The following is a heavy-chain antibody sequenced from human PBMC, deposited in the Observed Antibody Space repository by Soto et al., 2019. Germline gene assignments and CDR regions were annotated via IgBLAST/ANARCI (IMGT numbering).Heavy chain of an antibody. D-gene: IGHD3-10*01. CDR3: ARFTFGNYYFGLDV. V-gene: IGHV4-30-2*01. J-gene: IGHJ6*02. Sequence: PSETLSLTCAVSGDSISSTGYSWNWIRQPPGKGLEWIGYIYDSGTTYSNPSLKSRVTISVDRSKNQFPLELSSVTAADTAVYYCARFTFGNYYFGLDVWGQGTTVTVSS. CDR2: IYDSGTT. CDR1: GDSISSTGYS.